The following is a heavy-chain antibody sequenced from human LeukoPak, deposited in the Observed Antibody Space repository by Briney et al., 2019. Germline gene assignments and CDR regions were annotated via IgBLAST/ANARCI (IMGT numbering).Heavy chain of an antibody. J-gene: IGHJ6*02. CDR2: IYYSGST. D-gene: IGHD3-10*01. Sequence: SETLSLTCTVSGYSINSGHYWGWIRQPPGKGLEWIGYIYYSGSTNYNPSLKSRVTISVDTSKNQFSLRLSSVTAADTAVYYCARHTYYYDARSSYPYYYGMDVWGQGTTVTVSS. CDR3: ARHTYYYDARSSYPYYYGMDV. CDR1: GYSINSGHY. V-gene: IGHV4-38-2*02.